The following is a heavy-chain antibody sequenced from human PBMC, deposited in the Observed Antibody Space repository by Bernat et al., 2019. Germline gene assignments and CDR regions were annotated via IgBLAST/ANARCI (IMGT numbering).Heavy chain of an antibody. V-gene: IGHV1-69*02. CDR1: GGTFSSYT. Sequence: QVQLVQSGAEVKKPGSSVKVSCKASGGTFSSYTISWVRQAPGQGLEWMGRIIPILGIANYAQKFPDSVTITADKYTSTAYMELSRLRSEDTAVYYCARGVEYYDSSGSPGGFVFDYWDQGTLVAVSS. CDR2: IIPILGIA. J-gene: IGHJ4*02. D-gene: IGHD3-22*01. CDR3: ARGVEYYDSSGSPGGFVFDY.